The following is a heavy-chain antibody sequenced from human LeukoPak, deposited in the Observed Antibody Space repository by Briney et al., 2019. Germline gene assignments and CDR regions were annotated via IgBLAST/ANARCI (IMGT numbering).Heavy chain of an antibody. CDR2: INHSGST. J-gene: IGHJ6*02. V-gene: IGHV4-34*01. D-gene: IGHD5/OR15-5a*01. Sequence: KPSETLSLTCAVYGGSFSGYYWSWIRQPPGKGLEWIGEINHSGSTNYNPSLKSRVTISVDTSKNQFSLKLSSVTAADPAVYYCARSVYDYYRPRGYGMDVWGQGTTVTVSS. CDR3: ARSVYDYYRPRGYGMDV. CDR1: GGSFSGYY.